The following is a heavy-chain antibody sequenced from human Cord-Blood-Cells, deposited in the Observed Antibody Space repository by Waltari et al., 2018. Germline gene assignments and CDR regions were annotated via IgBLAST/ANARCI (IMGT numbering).Heavy chain of an antibody. CDR2: IYSGGST. D-gene: IGHD3-22*01. V-gene: IGHV3-53*01. Sequence: EVQLVESGGGLIQPGGSLRLSCAASGFTVSTNYLSGVRLAPGKGLEGVSVIYSGGSTYYADSVKGRFTISRDNSKNTLYLQMNSLRAEDTAVYYCARGDYDSSGYYFDYWGQGTLVTVSS. J-gene: IGHJ4*02. CDR1: GFTVSTNY. CDR3: ARGDYDSSGYYFDY.